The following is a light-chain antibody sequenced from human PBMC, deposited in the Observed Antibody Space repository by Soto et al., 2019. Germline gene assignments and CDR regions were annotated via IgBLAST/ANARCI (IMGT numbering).Light chain of an antibody. Sequence: EIVLPQSPATLSLSPGERATLSCRASQSIRSFLAWYQQKPGQAPRLLIYGASMRATGIPDRFSGSGSGTDFTLTISRLEPEDFAVYYCQQCGSSSTFGQGTRLEIK. CDR1: QSIRSF. CDR3: QQCGSSST. V-gene: IGKV3-20*01. CDR2: GAS. J-gene: IGKJ5*01.